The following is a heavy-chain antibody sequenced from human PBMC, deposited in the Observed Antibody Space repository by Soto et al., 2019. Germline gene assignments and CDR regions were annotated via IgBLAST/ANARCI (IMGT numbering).Heavy chain of an antibody. Sequence: QVQLQQWGAGLLKPSETLSLTCAVYGGSFSGYYWSWIRQPPGKGLEWIGEINHSGSTNYNPSLKRPVTISVDTSKNPCSLKLSSVTAADTAVYYCAGGPRHYWAGAWSATKKYGMSVWGHGTPVTVSS. CDR2: INHSGST. CDR1: GGSFSGYY. CDR3: AGGPRHYWAGAWSATKKYGMSV. D-gene: IGHD4-17*01. J-gene: IGHJ6*02. V-gene: IGHV4-34*01.